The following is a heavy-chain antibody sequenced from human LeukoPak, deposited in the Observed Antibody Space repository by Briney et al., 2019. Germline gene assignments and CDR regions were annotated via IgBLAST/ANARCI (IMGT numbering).Heavy chain of an antibody. J-gene: IGHJ3*02. Sequence: SETLSLTCTVSGGSISSGSYYWSWIRQPAGKGLEWIGRIYTSGSTNYNPSLKSRVTISVLTSKNRFSLKLSSVTAADTAVYYCATLTGGDDAFDIWGQGTMVTVSS. D-gene: IGHD4-23*01. CDR1: GGSISSGSYY. CDR2: IYTSGST. CDR3: ATLTGGDDAFDI. V-gene: IGHV4-61*02.